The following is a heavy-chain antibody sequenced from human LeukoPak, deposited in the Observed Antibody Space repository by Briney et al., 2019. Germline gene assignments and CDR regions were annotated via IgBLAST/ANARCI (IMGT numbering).Heavy chain of an antibody. Sequence: PGGSLRLSCAASGFTFSSYAMSWVRQAPGKGLEWVSAISGNGGSTYYADSVKGRFTISRDNSKNTLYLQMNSLRAEDTAVYYCAKDRQTGWFGEWLNWFDPWGQGTLVTVSS. V-gene: IGHV3-23*01. D-gene: IGHD3-10*01. CDR3: AKDRQTGWFGEWLNWFDP. CDR1: GFTFSSYA. J-gene: IGHJ5*02. CDR2: ISGNGGST.